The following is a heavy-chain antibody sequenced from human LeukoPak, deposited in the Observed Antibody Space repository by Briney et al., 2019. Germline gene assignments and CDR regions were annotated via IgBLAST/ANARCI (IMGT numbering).Heavy chain of an antibody. J-gene: IGHJ6*02. CDR3: AKAFWGTYYYDSSGYPQAPNYYYYGMDV. V-gene: IGHV3-30-3*01. CDR2: ISYDGGNK. CDR1: GFTFSSYA. D-gene: IGHD3-22*01. Sequence: GGSLRLSCAASGFTFSSYAMHWVRQAPGKGLEWVAVISYDGGNKYYADSVKGRFTISRDNSENTLYLQMNSLRAEDTAVYYCAKAFWGTYYYDSSGYPQAPNYYYYGMDVWGQGTTVTVSS.